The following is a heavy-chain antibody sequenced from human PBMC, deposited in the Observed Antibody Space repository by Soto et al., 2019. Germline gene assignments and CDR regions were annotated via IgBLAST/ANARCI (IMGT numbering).Heavy chain of an antibody. CDR2: INHSGST. V-gene: IGHV4-34*01. CDR1: GGSFSGYY. J-gene: IGHJ4*02. CDR3: ARGGPSSRGPLFVRPGFPFDY. D-gene: IGHD3-3*01. Sequence: SETLSLTCAVYGGSFSGYYWSWIRQPPGKGLEWIGEINHSGSTNYNPSLKSRVTISVDTSKNQFSLKLSPVTAADTAVYYCARGGPSSRGPLFVRPGFPFDYWGQGTLVTVSS.